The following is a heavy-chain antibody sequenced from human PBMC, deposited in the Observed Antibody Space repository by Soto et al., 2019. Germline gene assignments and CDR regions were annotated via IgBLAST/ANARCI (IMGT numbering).Heavy chain of an antibody. J-gene: IGHJ4*02. CDR3: VSDRGYGHASVPYS. CDR1: GLAFSSYG. Sequence: QAQLVESGGGVVQPGRSLRLSCAASGLAFSSYGMHWVRQAPGTGLEWVAVISYDGSLQHYADSVKGRFTISRDNSKNMVLLQISSLRAEDTAVYYWVSDRGYGHASVPYSWGQGTLVSVSS. D-gene: IGHD5-18*01. CDR2: ISYDGSLQ. V-gene: IGHV3-30*03.